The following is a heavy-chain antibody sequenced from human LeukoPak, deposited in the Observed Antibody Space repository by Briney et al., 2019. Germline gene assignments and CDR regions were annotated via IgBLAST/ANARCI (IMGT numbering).Heavy chain of an antibody. CDR1: GFTFSDYY. CDR2: ISSSGSTI. CDR3: ARDGFPYYYDSSRYFDY. Sequence: PGGSLRPSCAASGFTFSDYYMSWIRQAPGKGLEWVSYISSSGSTIYYADSVKGRFTISRDNAKNSLYLQMNSLRAEDTAVYYCARDGFPYYYDSSRYFDYWGQGTLVTVSS. V-gene: IGHV3-11*01. J-gene: IGHJ4*02. D-gene: IGHD3-22*01.